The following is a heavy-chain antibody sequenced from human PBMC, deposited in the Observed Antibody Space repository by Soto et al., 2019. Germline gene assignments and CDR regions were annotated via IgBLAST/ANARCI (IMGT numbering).Heavy chain of an antibody. V-gene: IGHV1-24*01. Sequence: GASGKVSFKVCGYTLTELSMHLVRQAPGKGLEWMGGFDPEDGETIYAQKFQGRVTMTEDTSTDTAYMELSSLRSEDTAVYYRATYVGANGYDAFDIWGQGTMVTVSS. J-gene: IGHJ3*02. CDR3: ATYVGANGYDAFDI. CDR2: FDPEDGET. CDR1: GYTLTELS. D-gene: IGHD1-26*01.